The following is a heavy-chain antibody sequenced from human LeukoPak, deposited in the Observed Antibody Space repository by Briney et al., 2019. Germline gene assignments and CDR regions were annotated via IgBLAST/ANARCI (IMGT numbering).Heavy chain of an antibody. V-gene: IGHV3-53*01. CDR2: IYSDNT. D-gene: IGHD6-13*01. J-gene: IGHJ4*02. Sequence: GGSLRLSCTVSGFTVSSNSMSWVRQAPGKGLEWVSFIYSDNTHYSDSVKGRFTISRDNSKNTLYLQMNSLRAEDTAVYYCARGGQQLVLGSTTDYWGQGTLVTVSS. CDR1: GFTVSSNS. CDR3: ARGGQQLVLGSTTDY.